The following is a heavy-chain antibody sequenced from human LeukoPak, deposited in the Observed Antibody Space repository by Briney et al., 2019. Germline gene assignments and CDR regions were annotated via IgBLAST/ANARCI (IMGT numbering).Heavy chain of an antibody. Sequence: GGSLRLSCAASGFTFSSYGMHWVRQAPGKGLKWVAVISYDGSNKYYADSVKGRFTISRDNSKNTLYLQMNSLRAEDTAVYYCASESKYSSGWVDYWGQGTLVTVSS. CDR3: ASESKYSSGWVDY. V-gene: IGHV3-30*03. CDR2: ISYDGSNK. J-gene: IGHJ4*02. D-gene: IGHD6-19*01. CDR1: GFTFSSYG.